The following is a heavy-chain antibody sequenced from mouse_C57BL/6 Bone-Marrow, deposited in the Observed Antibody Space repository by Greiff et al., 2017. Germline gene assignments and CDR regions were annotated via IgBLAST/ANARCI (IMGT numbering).Heavy chain of an antibody. CDR1: GFNIKDDY. CDR3: TRVWLDY. Sequence: VQLKQSGAELVRPGASVKLSCTASGFNIKDDYMHWVKQRPEQDLEWIGWIDPENGDTEYASKFQGKATITADTSSNTAYLQLSSLTSEDTAVYYCTRVWLDYWGQGTSVTGSS. V-gene: IGHV14-4*01. CDR2: IDPENGDT. J-gene: IGHJ4*01. D-gene: IGHD2-10*02.